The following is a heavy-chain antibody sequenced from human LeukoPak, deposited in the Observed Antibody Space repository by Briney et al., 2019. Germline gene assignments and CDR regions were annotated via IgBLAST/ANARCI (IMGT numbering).Heavy chain of an antibody. J-gene: IGHJ4*02. Sequence: SETLSLTCTVSGGSISSYYWSWVRQPPGKGLEWIGYIYTSGSTNYNPSLKSRVTISVDTSKNQFSLKLSSVTAADTAVYYCASSDFWSGYDFDYWGQGTLVTVSS. CDR2: IYTSGST. D-gene: IGHD3-3*01. CDR1: GGSISSYY. CDR3: ASSDFWSGYDFDY. V-gene: IGHV4-4*09.